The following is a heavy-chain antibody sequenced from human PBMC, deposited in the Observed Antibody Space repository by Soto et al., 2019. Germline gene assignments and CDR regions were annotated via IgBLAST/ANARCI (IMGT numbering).Heavy chain of an antibody. CDR3: ARDPFYYDYVCGSYRPYYFDY. J-gene: IGHJ4*02. CDR1: GGTFSSYA. V-gene: IGHV1-69*01. D-gene: IGHD3-16*02. CDR2: IIPIFGTA. Sequence: QVQLVQSGAEVKKPGSSVKVSCKASGGTFSSYAISWVRQAPGQGLEWMGGIIPIFGTANFAQKFQGRVTNTADESTSTAYMELSSLRSEDTAVYYCARDPFYYDYVCGSYRPYYFDYWGQGTLVTVSS.